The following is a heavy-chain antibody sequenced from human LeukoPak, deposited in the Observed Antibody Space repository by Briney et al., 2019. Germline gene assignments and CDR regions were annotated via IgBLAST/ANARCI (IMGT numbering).Heavy chain of an antibody. J-gene: IGHJ4*02. V-gene: IGHV3-30*18. CDR2: ISYGGNNK. D-gene: IGHD2-15*01. CDR1: RFNFRNYG. CDR3: AKDRGGPGAYYFDY. Sequence: GGSLRLSCVASRFNFRNYGMHWVRQAPGKGLEWVAVISYGGNNKYYADSVKGRFTVSRDKNTLYLQLNSLRPEDTAVYYCAKDRGGPGAYYFDYWGQGTLVTVSS.